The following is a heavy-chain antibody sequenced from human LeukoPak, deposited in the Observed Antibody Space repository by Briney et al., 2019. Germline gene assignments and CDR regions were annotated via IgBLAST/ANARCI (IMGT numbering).Heavy chain of an antibody. Sequence: SETLSLTCAVSGGSFSGYYWTWIRQPPGKGLEWVGEINHSGSANYNPSLKSRVTISLGTSKNQFSLKLSSVTAADTAVYYCARGQGTVTTHWGQGTLVTVSS. J-gene: IGHJ4*02. V-gene: IGHV4-34*01. CDR2: INHSGSA. CDR3: ARGQGTVTTH. D-gene: IGHD4-17*01. CDR1: GGSFSGYY.